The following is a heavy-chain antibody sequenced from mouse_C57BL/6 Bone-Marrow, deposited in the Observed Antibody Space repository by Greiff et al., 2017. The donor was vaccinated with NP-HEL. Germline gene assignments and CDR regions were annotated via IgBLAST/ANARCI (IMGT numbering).Heavy chain of an antibody. V-gene: IGHV4-1*01. CDR3: ARQGSYYAMDY. D-gene: IGHD1-1*02. CDR1: GIDFSRYW. Sequence: EVKLVESGGGLVQPGGSLKLSCAASGIDFSRYWMSWVRRAPGKGLEWIGEITPDSSTINYAQSIKDKFIIPRDNAKNTLYLQMSNVRSDDTALYYCARQGSYYAMDYWGQGTSVTVSS. J-gene: IGHJ4*01. CDR2: ITPDSSTI.